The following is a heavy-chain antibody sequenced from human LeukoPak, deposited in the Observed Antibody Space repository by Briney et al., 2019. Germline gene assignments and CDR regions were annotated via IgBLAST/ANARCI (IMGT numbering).Heavy chain of an antibody. CDR2: ISGSGGST. Sequence: PGGSPRLSCAASGFTFSSYAMSWVRQAPGKGLEWVSAISGSGGSTYYADSVKGRFTISRDNSKNTLYLQMNSLRAEDTAVYYCAKPKGFGFWSGFYFDYWGQGTLVTVSS. V-gene: IGHV3-23*01. D-gene: IGHD3-3*01. CDR1: GFTFSSYA. CDR3: AKPKGFGFWSGFYFDY. J-gene: IGHJ4*02.